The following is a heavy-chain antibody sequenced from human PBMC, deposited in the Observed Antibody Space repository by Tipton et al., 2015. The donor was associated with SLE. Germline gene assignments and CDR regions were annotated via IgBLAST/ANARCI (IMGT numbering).Heavy chain of an antibody. V-gene: IGHV4-38-2*02. Sequence: TLSLTCTVSGYSISSGYYWGWIRQPPGKGLEWIGSIYHSGSTNYNPSLKSRVTISVDTSKNQFSLKLSSVTAADTAVYYCASRYCSSTSCTYYFDYWGQGTLVTVSS. CDR3: ASRYCSSTSCTYYFDY. CDR2: IYHSGST. CDR1: GYSISSGYY. D-gene: IGHD2-2*01. J-gene: IGHJ4*02.